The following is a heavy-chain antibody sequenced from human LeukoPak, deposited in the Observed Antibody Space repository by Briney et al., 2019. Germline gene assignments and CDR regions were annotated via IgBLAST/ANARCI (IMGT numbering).Heavy chain of an antibody. CDR2: INPNSGGT. J-gene: IGHJ5*02. V-gene: IGHV1-2*06. CDR3: ARVRCSGGSCYSGLNWFDP. D-gene: IGHD2-15*01. Sequence: ASVKVSCKVSGYTLTELSMHWVRQAPGQGLEWMGRINPNSGGTNYAQKFQGRVTMTRDTSISTAYMELSRLRSDDTAVYYCARVRCSGGSCYSGLNWFDPWGQGTLVTVSS. CDR1: GYTLTELS.